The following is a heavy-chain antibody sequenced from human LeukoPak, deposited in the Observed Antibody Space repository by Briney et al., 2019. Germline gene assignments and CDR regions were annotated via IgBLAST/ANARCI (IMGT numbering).Heavy chain of an antibody. CDR3: ARVRYYGSGSYYLYFDY. CDR2: INPNSGGT. CDR1: GYTFTGYY. J-gene: IGHJ4*02. D-gene: IGHD3-10*01. V-gene: IGHV1-2*02. Sequence: GASMKVSCKASGYTFTGYYMHWVRQAPGQGLEWMGWINPNSGGTNYARKFQGRVTMTRDTSISTAYMELSRLRSDDTAVYYCARVRYYGSGSYYLYFDYWGQGTLVTVSS.